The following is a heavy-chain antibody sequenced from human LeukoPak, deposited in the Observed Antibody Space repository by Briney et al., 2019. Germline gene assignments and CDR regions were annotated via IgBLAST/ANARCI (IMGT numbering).Heavy chain of an antibody. J-gene: IGHJ5*02. V-gene: IGHV3-66*01. CDR3: ARAQPNNYGDPTLSDL. CDR2: IYSGGTP. D-gene: IGHD4-17*01. Sequence: PGGSLRLSCAASGFIVSGNYMSWVRQAPGKGLEWVSFIYSGGTPYYADSVKGRFTISRDNSENTLYLQINSLRAEDTAVYYCARAQPNNYGDPTLSDLWGQGTLVTVSS. CDR1: GFIVSGNY.